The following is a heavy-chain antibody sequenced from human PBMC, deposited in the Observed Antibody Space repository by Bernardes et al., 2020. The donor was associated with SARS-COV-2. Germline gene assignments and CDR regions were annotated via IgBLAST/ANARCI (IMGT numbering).Heavy chain of an antibody. CDR1: GFTFSSYA. J-gene: IGHJ4*02. V-gene: IGHV3-23*01. CDR2: ISGSGGST. Sequence: GGSLRLSCAASGFTFSSYAMSWVRQAPGKGLEWVSAISGSGGSTYYADSVKGRFTISRDNSKNTLYLQMNSLRAEDTAVYYCAKGRSRGWYVDPLADYWGQGTLVTVSS. CDR3: AKGRSRGWYVDPLADY. D-gene: IGHD6-19*01.